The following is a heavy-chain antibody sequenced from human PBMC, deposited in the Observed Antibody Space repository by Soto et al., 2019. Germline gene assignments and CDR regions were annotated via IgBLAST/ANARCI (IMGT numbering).Heavy chain of an antibody. D-gene: IGHD2-15*01. CDR2: IIPILGIA. V-gene: IGHV1-69*02. CDR1: GGTFSSYT. CDR3: ARTVYCSGGSCYSGYYYYMDV. J-gene: IGHJ6*03. Sequence: ASVKVSCKASGGTFSSYTISWVRQAPGQGLEWMGRIIPILGIANYAQKFQGRVTITADKSTSTAYMELSSLRSEDTAVYYCARTVYCSGGSCYSGYYYYMDVWGKGTTVTVSS.